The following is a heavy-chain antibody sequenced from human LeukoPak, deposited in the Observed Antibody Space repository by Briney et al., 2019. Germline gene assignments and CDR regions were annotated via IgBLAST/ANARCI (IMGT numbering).Heavy chain of an antibody. V-gene: IGHV1-24*01. Sequence: WASVKVSCKVSGYILTELSMHWVRQAPGKGLEWMGGFDPEDGETIYAQKFQGRVTMTEDTSTDTAYMELSSLRSEDTAVYYCATVETTVTTFDYWGQGTLVTVSS. CDR1: GYILTELS. CDR2: FDPEDGET. CDR3: ATVETTVTTFDY. D-gene: IGHD4-17*01. J-gene: IGHJ4*02.